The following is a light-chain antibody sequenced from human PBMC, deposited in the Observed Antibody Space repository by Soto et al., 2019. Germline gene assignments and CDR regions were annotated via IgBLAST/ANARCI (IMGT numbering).Light chain of an antibody. Sequence: DIQMTQSPSTLSASVGDRVTITCRASESIRSWLAWYQQKPGKAPKVLIYKASSLESGVPSRFSGSGSGTEFTLTISSLRPDDFATYYCQQYNSYWTFGQGTKVEIK. CDR3: QQYNSYWT. CDR1: ESIRSW. CDR2: KAS. J-gene: IGKJ1*01. V-gene: IGKV1-5*03.